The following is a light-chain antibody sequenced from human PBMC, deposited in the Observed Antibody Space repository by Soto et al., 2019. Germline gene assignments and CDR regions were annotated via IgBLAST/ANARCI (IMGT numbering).Light chain of an antibody. V-gene: IGLV2-23*01. CDR3: CSYAGSIPYV. CDR2: EGS. Sequence: QSALTQPASVSGSPGQSITISCTGTSSDVGSYNLVSWYQQHPGKAPKLMIYEGSKRPSGVSNRFSGSKSGNTASLTISGLQAEDEADYYCCSYAGSIPYVFGTGPKLTVL. CDR1: SSDVGSYNL. J-gene: IGLJ1*01.